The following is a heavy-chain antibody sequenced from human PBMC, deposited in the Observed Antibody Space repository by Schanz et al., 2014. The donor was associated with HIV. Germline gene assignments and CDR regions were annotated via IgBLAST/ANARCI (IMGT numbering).Heavy chain of an antibody. V-gene: IGHV3-30*03. J-gene: IGHJ6*02. CDR3: ARDGMAFYGMDV. Sequence: QVQLVESGGGVVQPGRSLRLSCSASGFTFSSTGMHWVRQAPGKGLEWVAVISYDGSNKYYADSLKGRFTISRDNAKNTLYLQMNSLRAVDTAVYFCARDGMAFYGMDVWGQGTTVTVSS. CDR2: ISYDGSNK. CDR1: GFTFSSTG. D-gene: IGHD1-20*01.